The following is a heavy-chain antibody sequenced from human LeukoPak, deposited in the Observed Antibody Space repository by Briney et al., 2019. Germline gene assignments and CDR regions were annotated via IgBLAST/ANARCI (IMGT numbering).Heavy chain of an antibody. D-gene: IGHD5-18*01. Sequence: GSLRLSRAASGFTFSNYAMTWVRQAPGKGLEWVSVIGRTGDIFYADSVKGRFTISRDNAKNSLYLQMNSLRAEDTAVYYCARASRIQLGSFDYWGQGTLVTVSS. V-gene: IGHV3-21*04. CDR1: GFTFSNYA. CDR3: ARASRIQLGSFDY. CDR2: IGRTGDI. J-gene: IGHJ4*02.